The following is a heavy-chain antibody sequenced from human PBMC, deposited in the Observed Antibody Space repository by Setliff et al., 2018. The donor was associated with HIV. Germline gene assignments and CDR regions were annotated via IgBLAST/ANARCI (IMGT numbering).Heavy chain of an antibody. V-gene: IGHV4-31*03. CDR1: GGSISSSDFY. D-gene: IGHD4-17*01. J-gene: IGHJ4*02. CDR3: ARDSSYGGIDY. Sequence: PSETLSLTCTVSGGSISSSDFYWSWIRQHPEKGLEYIGYIYYSGSTYYSPPLKSRLIMSIDTSKSQFSLRLSSVTAADTAVYYCARDSSYGGIDYWGQGTLVTVSS. CDR2: IYYSGST.